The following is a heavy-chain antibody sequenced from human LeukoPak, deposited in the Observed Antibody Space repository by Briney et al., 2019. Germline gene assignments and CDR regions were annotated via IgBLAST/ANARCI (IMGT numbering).Heavy chain of an antibody. CDR2: ISWNSGSI. Sequence: GRSLRLSCEASGFTFDDYAMHWVRQAPGKGLEWVSGISWNSGSIGYADSVKARFTISRDNAKNSLYLQMNSLRAEDTALYYCAKDLGGSGSWYYFDYWGQGTLVTVSS. V-gene: IGHV3-9*01. D-gene: IGHD3-10*01. CDR3: AKDLGGSGSWYYFDY. CDR1: GFTFDDYA. J-gene: IGHJ4*02.